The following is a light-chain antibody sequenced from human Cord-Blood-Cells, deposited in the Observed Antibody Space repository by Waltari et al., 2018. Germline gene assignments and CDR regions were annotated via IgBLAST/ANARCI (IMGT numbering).Light chain of an antibody. J-gene: IGKJ2*01. CDR3: MQALQTLYT. CDR2: AAS. Sequence: IQLTQSPSSLSASVGDRVTITCRASQGISSYLAWYQQKPGKAPKLLIYAASTLQSGVPSRFSGSGSGTDFTLKISRVEAEDVGVYYCMQALQTLYTFGQGTKLEIK. CDR1: QGISSY. V-gene: IGKV1-9*01.